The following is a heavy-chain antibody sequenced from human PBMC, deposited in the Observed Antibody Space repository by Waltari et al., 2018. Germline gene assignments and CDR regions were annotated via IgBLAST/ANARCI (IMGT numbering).Heavy chain of an antibody. CDR1: GFTFSSYE. CDR3: AREVQLERRSGLEYYYYMDV. J-gene: IGHJ6*03. CDR2: ISSSGRTI. D-gene: IGHD1-1*01. Sequence: EVQLVESGGGLVQPGGSLRLSCAASGFTFSSYEMNWVRQAPGKGLEWVSYISSSGRTIYYADSVKGRFTISRDNAKNSLYLQMNSLRAEDTAVYYCAREVQLERRSGLEYYYYMDVWGKGTTVTVSS. V-gene: IGHV3-48*03.